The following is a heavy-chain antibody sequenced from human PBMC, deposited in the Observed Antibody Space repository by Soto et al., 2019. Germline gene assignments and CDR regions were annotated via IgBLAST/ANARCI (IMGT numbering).Heavy chain of an antibody. D-gene: IGHD3-9*01. CDR2: INHSGST. V-gene: IGHV4-34*01. J-gene: IGHJ5*02. CDR3: ARGALLTGYYRRNWFDP. Sequence: SETLSLTCAVYGGSFSGYYWSWIRQPPGKGLEWIGEINHSGSTNYNPSLKSRVTISVDTSKNQFSLKLSSVTAADTAVYYCARGALLTGYYRRNWFDPWGQGTLVTVSS. CDR1: GGSFSGYY.